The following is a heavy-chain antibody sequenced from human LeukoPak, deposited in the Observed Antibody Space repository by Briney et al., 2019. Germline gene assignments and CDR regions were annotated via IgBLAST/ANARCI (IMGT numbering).Heavy chain of an antibody. J-gene: IGHJ4*02. V-gene: IGHV3-23*01. CDR3: ARDLNWGSLACVGY. CDR2: ITGSGST. Sequence: PGGSLRLSWLASGFTFSRYAMTWVRQAPGKGLEWLSGITGSGSTYYADSVKGRFTISRDDSKDTVYLQMNSLRVEDTAVYYCARDLNWGSLACVGYWGQGALVTVSS. CDR1: GFTFSRYA. D-gene: IGHD7-27*01.